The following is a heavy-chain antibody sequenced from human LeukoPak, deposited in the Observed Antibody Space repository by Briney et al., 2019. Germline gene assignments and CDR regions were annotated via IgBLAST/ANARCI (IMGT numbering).Heavy chain of an antibody. CDR3: ARVPKLAAIRSISFDP. J-gene: IGHJ5*02. V-gene: IGHV1-2*02. CDR2: INPNSGGT. D-gene: IGHD2-15*01. Sequence: ASATVSCKASGYTFTGYYMHWVRQAPGQGLEWMGWINPNSGGTNYAQKFQGRVTMTRDTSISTAYMELSRLRSDDAAVYYCARVPKLAAIRSISFDPWGQGTLVTVSS. CDR1: GYTFTGYY.